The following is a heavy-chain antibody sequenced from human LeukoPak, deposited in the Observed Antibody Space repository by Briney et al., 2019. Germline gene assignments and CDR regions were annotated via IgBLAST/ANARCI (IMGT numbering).Heavy chain of an antibody. CDR2: ISGSATTT. Sequence: GGSLRLSCAASGFTFSTYGMSWVRQAPGRGLEWVSSISGSATTTDYADSVKGRFSISRDNSKNTLYLQMNSLRAEDTAVYYCAKTLPSGSGSYYWYFDYWGQGTLVTVSS. CDR3: AKTLPSGSGSYYWYFDY. V-gene: IGHV3-23*01. CDR1: GFTFSTYG. J-gene: IGHJ4*02. D-gene: IGHD3-10*01.